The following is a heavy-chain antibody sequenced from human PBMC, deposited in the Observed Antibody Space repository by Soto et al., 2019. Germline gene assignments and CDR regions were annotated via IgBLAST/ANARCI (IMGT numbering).Heavy chain of an antibody. CDR2: IKSKTDGGTT. CDR1: GFTFSNAW. Sequence: GGSLRLSXAASGFTFSNAWMSWVRQAPGKGLEWVGRIKSKTDGGTTDYAAPVKGRFTISRDDSKNTLYLQMNSLKTEDTAVYYCTTGKIDYDFWSGYYYYGMDVWGQGTTVTVSS. V-gene: IGHV3-15*01. CDR3: TTGKIDYDFWSGYYYYGMDV. J-gene: IGHJ6*02. D-gene: IGHD3-3*01.